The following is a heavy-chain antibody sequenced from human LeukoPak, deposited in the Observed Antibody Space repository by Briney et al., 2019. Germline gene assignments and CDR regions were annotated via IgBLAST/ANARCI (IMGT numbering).Heavy chain of an antibody. CDR3: ARQAAAGLDY. CDR1: GFTVGSNY. D-gene: IGHD6-13*01. CDR2: VYSGGKT. Sequence: GGSLRLSCAASGFTVGSNYMSWVRQTPGKGLEWVSVVYSGGKTFYADSVKGRFTISRDTSKNTVYLQMNTLRADDTAVYYCARQAAAGLDYWGQGTLVTVSS. V-gene: IGHV3-53*05. J-gene: IGHJ4*02.